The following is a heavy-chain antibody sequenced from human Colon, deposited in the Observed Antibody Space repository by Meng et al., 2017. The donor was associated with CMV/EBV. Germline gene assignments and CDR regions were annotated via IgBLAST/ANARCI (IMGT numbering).Heavy chain of an antibody. CDR1: GVTFSSYA. J-gene: IGHJ5*02. CDR2: ISYDGTTK. V-gene: IGHV3-30*04. CDR3: ARDEAP. Sequence: LRLSCAASGVTFSSYAMHWGGQAPGKGLEWVAVISYDGTTKYYADSVKGRFTISRDNSKNTVYLQMNSLRGEDTVVYYCARDEAPWGQGTLVTVSS.